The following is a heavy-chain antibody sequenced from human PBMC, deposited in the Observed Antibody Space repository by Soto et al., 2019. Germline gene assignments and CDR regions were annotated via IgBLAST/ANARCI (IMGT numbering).Heavy chain of an antibody. CDR1: GFSLRTYW. J-gene: IGHJ3*01. V-gene: IGHV3-7*03. D-gene: IGHD3-22*01. CDR2: IKQDGSEK. Sequence: PGGSLRLSCAASGFSLRTYWMNWVRQAPGKGLEWVANIKQDGSEKYYVDSVKGRFTISRDNAKNSLYLQMNSLRAEDTAVYYCATQNMYYYDSSGYYLMWGQGTMVTVSS. CDR3: ATQNMYYYDSSGYYLM.